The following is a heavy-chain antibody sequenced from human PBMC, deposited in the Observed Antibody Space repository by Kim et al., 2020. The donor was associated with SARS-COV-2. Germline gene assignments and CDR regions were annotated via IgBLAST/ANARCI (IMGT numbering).Heavy chain of an antibody. J-gene: IGHJ4*01. CDR1: GFTFSSSA. Sequence: GGSLRLSCAASGFTFSSSAIHWVRQAPGKGLEWVAAMWFAENSTYYSDSVRGRFIISRDDSKNTLYVQMDSLRAEDTAMYYCARGMGYQHSFDYWGQGT. V-gene: IGHV3-33*08. D-gene: IGHD2-2*01. CDR2: MWFAENST. CDR3: ARGMGYQHSFDY.